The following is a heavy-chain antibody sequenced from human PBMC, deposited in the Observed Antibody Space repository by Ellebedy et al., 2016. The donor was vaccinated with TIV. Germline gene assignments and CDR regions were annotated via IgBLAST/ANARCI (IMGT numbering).Heavy chain of an antibody. V-gene: IGHV2-26*01. CDR1: GFSLNDAKVG. J-gene: IGHJ3*02. CDR3: ARTAPRSYYDSSGYYRESGHRDDAFDI. CDR2: IFSNGEK. Sequence: SGPTLVKPTETLTLTCTVSGFSLNDAKVGVSWIRQPPGKALEWLAHIFSNGEKSYSASLKNRLIISKDTSKNQVVLTMANVDPVDTATYHCARTAPRSYYDSSGYYRESGHRDDAFDIWGQGTMVTVSS. D-gene: IGHD3-22*01.